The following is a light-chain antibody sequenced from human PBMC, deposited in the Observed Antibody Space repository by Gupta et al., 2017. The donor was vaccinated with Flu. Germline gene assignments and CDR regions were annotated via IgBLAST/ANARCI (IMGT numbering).Light chain of an antibody. CDR1: QSLLHSNGYNY. Sequence: DIVMTQSPLSMPVTPGEPASISCRSSQSLLHSNGYNYLDWYLQKPGQSPQLLIYLGSNRVSGVPDRFSGTRSGTAFTLKISIVEAEDVGVYYCRQALQTPQTFDHATKVDMK. J-gene: IGKJ3*01. V-gene: IGKV2-28*01. CDR3: RQALQTPQT. CDR2: LGS.